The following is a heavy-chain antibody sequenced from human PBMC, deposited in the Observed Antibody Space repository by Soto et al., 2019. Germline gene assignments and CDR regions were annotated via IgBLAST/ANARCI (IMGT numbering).Heavy chain of an antibody. CDR3: ARAIAAAGSY. J-gene: IGHJ4*02. CDR1: GFTFSNYW. Sequence: GGSLRLFCAGSGFTFSNYWMTWVRQAPGKGLEWVANINQDGSEKYSVDSVKGRFTISRDNAKNSVYLQMNSLRVDDTAVYFCARAIAAAGSYWGQGTLVTVSS. CDR2: INQDGSEK. D-gene: IGHD6-13*01. V-gene: IGHV3-7*01.